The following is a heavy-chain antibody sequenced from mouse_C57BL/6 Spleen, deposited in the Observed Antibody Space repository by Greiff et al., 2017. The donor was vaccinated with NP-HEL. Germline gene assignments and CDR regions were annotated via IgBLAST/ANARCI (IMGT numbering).Heavy chain of an antibody. V-gene: IGHV1-81*01. CDR1: GYTFTSYG. CDR2: IYPRSGNT. CDR3: ARGKGTGYFDY. J-gene: IGHJ2*01. D-gene: IGHD3-3*01. Sequence: VQLQQSGAELARPGASVKLCCKASGYTFTSYGISWVKQRTGQGLEWIGEIYPRSGNTYYNEKFKGKATLTADKSSSTAYMELRSLTSEDSAVYFCARGKGTGYFDYWGQGTTLTVSS.